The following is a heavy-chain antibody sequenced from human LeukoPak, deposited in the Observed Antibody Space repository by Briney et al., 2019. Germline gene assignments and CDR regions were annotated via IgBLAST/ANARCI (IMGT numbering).Heavy chain of an antibody. J-gene: IGHJ4*02. CDR1: GYTYTGYY. V-gene: IGHV1-2*04. Sequence: ASVKVSCKASGYTYTGYYMHWVRQAPGQGLEWMGWINPNSGGTNYAQKFQGWITMTRDTSISTAYMELSRLRSEDTAVYYCATVPISPYSSSSALDYWGQGTLVTVSS. D-gene: IGHD6-6*01. CDR2: INPNSGGT. CDR3: ATVPISPYSSSSALDY.